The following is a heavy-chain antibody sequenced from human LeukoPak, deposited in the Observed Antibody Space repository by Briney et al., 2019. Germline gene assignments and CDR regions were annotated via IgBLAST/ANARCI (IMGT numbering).Heavy chain of an antibody. Sequence: GGSLRLSCTASGFTFSNYWIHWVRQPPGKGLVWVSRINNDGGGTIYADSVKGRFTISRDNAKTSLYLQMNSLRAEDTAVYYCARDLSGVTGYTYGRGIDYWGQGTLVTVSS. D-gene: IGHD5-18*01. J-gene: IGHJ4*02. V-gene: IGHV3-74*01. CDR2: INNDGGGT. CDR3: ARDLSGVTGYTYGRGIDY. CDR1: GFTFSNYW.